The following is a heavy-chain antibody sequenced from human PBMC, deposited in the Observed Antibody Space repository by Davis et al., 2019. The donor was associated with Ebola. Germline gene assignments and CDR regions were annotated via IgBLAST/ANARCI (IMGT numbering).Heavy chain of an antibody. Sequence: GESLKISCAASGFTFSNSAMSWVRQAPGKGLVWVSRIHSDGTSTIYTDSVKGRFTISRDNAKNTLYLQMNSLRAEDTAVYYCARDRYYTIDVWGQGTTVTVSS. D-gene: IGHD3-10*01. CDR3: ARDRYYTIDV. J-gene: IGHJ6*02. CDR2: IHSDGTST. CDR1: GFTFSNSA. V-gene: IGHV3-74*01.